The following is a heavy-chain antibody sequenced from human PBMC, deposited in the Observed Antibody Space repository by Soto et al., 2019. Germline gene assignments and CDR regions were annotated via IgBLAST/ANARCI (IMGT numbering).Heavy chain of an antibody. D-gene: IGHD2-15*01. Sequence: PSETLSLTCTVSGGSISSYYWSWIRQPPGKGLEWIGYIYYSGSTNYNPSLKSRATISVDTSKNQFSLKLSSVTAADTAVYYCARGYCSGGTCNHQDYWGQGTLVT. J-gene: IGHJ4*02. V-gene: IGHV4-59*01. CDR3: ARGYCSGGTCNHQDY. CDR1: GGSISSYY. CDR2: IYYSGST.